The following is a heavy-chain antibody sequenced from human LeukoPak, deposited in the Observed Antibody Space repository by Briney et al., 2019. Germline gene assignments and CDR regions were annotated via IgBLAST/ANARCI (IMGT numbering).Heavy chain of an antibody. CDR1: GYTVNDYY. J-gene: IGHJ4*02. V-gene: IGHV1-2*02. D-gene: IGHD1-26*01. CDR3: TRRSGDSGYDY. CDR2: IDFKNGGT. Sequence: ASVKVSCKASGYTVNDYYMHWVRQAPGQGLEWMGWIDFKNGGTKYAQKFQGRVTLTRDTSISTVYMELSSLRSDDAAVFYCTRRSGDSGYDYWCQGTLVTVSS.